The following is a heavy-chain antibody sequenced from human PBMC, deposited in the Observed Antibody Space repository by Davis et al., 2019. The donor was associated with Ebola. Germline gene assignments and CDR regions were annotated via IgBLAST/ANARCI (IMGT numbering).Heavy chain of an antibody. CDR1: GFTFSSYW. D-gene: IGHD3-3*01. CDR2: IKQDGSEK. CDR3: ARDEAYYDFWSGYSRGDAFDI. Sequence: GESLKISCAASGFTFSSYWMSWVRQAPGKGLEWVANIKQDGSEKYYVDSVKGRFTLSRDNAKNSLYLQMNSLRAEDTAGYYCARDEAYYDFWSGYSRGDAFDIWGQGTMVTVSS. V-gene: IGHV3-7*01. J-gene: IGHJ3*02.